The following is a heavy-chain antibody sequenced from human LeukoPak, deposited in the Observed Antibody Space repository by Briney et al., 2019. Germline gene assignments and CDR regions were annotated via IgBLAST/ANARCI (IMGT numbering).Heavy chain of an antibody. J-gene: IGHJ4*02. Sequence: RSGGSLRLSCAASGFTFSSYAMHWVRQAPGKGLEWVAVISYDGSNKYYADSVKGRFTISRDNSKNTLYLQMNSLRAEDTAVYSCARGSAITMVRGVTGGGHFDYWGQGTLVTVSS. CDR3: ARGSAITMVRGVTGGGHFDY. CDR1: GFTFSSYA. CDR2: ISYDGSNK. V-gene: IGHV3-30-3*01. D-gene: IGHD3-10*01.